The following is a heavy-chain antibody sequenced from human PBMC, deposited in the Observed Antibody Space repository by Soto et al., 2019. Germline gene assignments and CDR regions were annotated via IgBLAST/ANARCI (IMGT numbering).Heavy chain of an antibody. V-gene: IGHV1-69*13. CDR2: IIPIFGTA. D-gene: IGHD2-15*01. CDR3: ARPDCDSGGSCPKGPYYYGMDV. CDR1: GGTFSSYA. Sequence: ASVKVSCKASGGTFSSYAISWVRQAPGQGLEWMGGIIPIFGTANYAQKFQGRVTITADESTSTAYMELSSLRSEDTAVYYCARPDCDSGGSCPKGPYYYGMDVGGQGTTVTVSS. J-gene: IGHJ6*02.